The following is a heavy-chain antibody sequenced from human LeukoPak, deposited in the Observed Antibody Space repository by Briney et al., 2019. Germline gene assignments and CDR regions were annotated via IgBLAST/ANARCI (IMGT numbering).Heavy chain of an antibody. CDR3: ARGGRFFYDSSGYYYPLDY. V-gene: IGHV1-69*13. Sequence: ASVKVSCKASGGTFSSYAISWVRQAPGQGLEWMGGIIPIFGTANYAQKFQGRVTITADESTSTAYMELSSLRSEDTAVYYCARGGRFFYDSSGYYYPLDYWGQGTLVTVSS. D-gene: IGHD3-22*01. CDR2: IIPIFGTA. CDR1: GGTFSSYA. J-gene: IGHJ4*02.